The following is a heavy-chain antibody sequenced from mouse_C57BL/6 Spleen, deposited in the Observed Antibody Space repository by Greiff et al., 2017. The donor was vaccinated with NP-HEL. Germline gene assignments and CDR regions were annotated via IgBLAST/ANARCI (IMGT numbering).Heavy chain of an antibody. V-gene: IGHV1-80*01. CDR1: GYAFSSYW. CDR2: IYPGDGDT. CDR3: ARYDYYAMDY. J-gene: IGHJ4*01. Sequence: LLESGAELVKPGASVKISCKASGYAFSSYWMNWVKQRPGKGLEWIGQIYPGDGDTHYNGTFKGKATLTADKSSSTAYMQLSSLTSEDSAVYFCARYDYYAMDYWGQGTSVTVSS.